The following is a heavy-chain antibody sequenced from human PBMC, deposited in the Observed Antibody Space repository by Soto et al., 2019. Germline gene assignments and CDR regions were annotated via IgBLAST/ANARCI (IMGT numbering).Heavy chain of an antibody. CDR1: GFTFSSYS. CDR2: ISSSSSTI. J-gene: IGHJ6*02. D-gene: IGHD5-18*01. CDR3: ARVSVDTAMAEDYYYYYGMDV. Sequence: PGGSLRLSCAASGFTFSSYSMNWVRQAPGKGLEWVSYISSSSSTIYYADSVKGRFTISRDNAKNSLYLQMNSLRDEDTAVYYCARVSVDTAMAEDYYYYYGMDVWGQGTTVTVSS. V-gene: IGHV3-48*02.